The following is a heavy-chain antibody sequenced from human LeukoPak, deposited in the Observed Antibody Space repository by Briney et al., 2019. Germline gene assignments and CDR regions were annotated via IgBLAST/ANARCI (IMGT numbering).Heavy chain of an antibody. V-gene: IGHV4-38-2*02. D-gene: IGHD4-17*01. J-gene: IGHJ4*02. CDR3: ARVREDYGDYNFDY. Sequence: SETLSLTCTVSGYSISSGYYWGWMRQPPGKGPEWIGSIYHSGSTYYNPSLKSRVTISVDTSKNQFSLKLSSVTAADTAVYYCARVREDYGDYNFDYWGQGTLVTVSS. CDR1: GYSISSGYY. CDR2: IYHSGST.